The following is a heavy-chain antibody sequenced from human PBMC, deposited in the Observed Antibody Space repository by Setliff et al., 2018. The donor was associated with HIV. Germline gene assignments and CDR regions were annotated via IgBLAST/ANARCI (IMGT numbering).Heavy chain of an antibody. CDR1: GGFFSRDY. D-gene: IGHD2-2*01. J-gene: IGHJ4*02. Sequence: SETLSLTCAVYGGFFSRDYWTWIRQPPGKGPEWIGEINHSGITNYNSFLKSRVTISVDTSKNQFSLKLSSVTAADTAVYYCARLDCSSSSGFVDYWGQGTLVTVSS. CDR2: INHSGIT. CDR3: ARLDCSSSSGFVDY. V-gene: IGHV4-34*01.